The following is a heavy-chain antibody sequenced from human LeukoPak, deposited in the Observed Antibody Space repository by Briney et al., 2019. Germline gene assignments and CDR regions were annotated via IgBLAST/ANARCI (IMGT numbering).Heavy chain of an antibody. CDR3: ARGGTYYPCIDY. Sequence: GAPVKVSCKASGYTFTSSYINWVRQAPGQGLGWMGWVSAYNGKTSYVQNFQGRVTMTTDSSTNTAYMDLTSLTSDDTAVYYCARGGTYYPCIDYWGQGTLVTVSS. D-gene: IGHD1-26*01. V-gene: IGHV1-18*01. CDR2: VSAYNGKT. J-gene: IGHJ4*02. CDR1: GYTFTSSY.